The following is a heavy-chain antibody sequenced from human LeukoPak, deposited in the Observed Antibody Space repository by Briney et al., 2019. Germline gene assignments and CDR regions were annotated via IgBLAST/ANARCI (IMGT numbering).Heavy chain of an antibody. Sequence: SETLSLTCTVSGGSISSYYWSWIRQPPGKGLEWIGYIYYSGSTNYNPSLKSRVTISVDTSKNQFSLKLSSVTAADTAVYYCAREITMIVVDEGGFDYWGQGTLVTVSS. CDR1: GGSISSYY. CDR3: AREITMIVVDEGGFDY. CDR2: IYYSGST. V-gene: IGHV4-59*12. D-gene: IGHD3-22*01. J-gene: IGHJ4*02.